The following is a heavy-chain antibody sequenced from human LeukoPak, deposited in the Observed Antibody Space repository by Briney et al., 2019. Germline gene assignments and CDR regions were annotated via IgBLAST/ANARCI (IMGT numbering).Heavy chain of an antibody. CDR1: GFAVSSKY. V-gene: IGHV3-53*05. CDR2: IYSDGST. CDR3: ARGPWDY. J-gene: IGHJ4*02. Sequence: QTGGSLRLSCAASGFAVSSKYMTWVRQAPGKGMEWVSVIYSDGSTFYADSVKGRFTISRDNAKNTLYLQMNSLRPEDTAVYYCARGPWDYWGQGTLVTVSS.